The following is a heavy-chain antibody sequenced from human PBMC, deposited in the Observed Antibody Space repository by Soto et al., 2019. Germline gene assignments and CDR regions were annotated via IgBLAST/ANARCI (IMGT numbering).Heavy chain of an antibody. D-gene: IGHD4-17*01. CDR3: AKDCYGDTFDAFDI. CDR2: ISGSGAST. J-gene: IGHJ3*02. V-gene: IGHV3-23*01. CDR1: GFTFSSYA. Sequence: GGSLRLSCAASGFTFSSYAMSWVRQAPGKGLEWVSGISGSGASTYYADSVKGRFSISRDNPKNTLYLQMNSLRAEDTAVYYCAKDCYGDTFDAFDIWGQGTMVTVSS.